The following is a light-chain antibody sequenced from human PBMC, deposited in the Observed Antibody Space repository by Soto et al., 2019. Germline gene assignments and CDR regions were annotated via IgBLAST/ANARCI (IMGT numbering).Light chain of an antibody. V-gene: IGKV1-6*01. J-gene: IGKJ4*01. CDR2: AAS. CDR3: LQDYNYPLT. Sequence: AIQMTQSPSSLSASVGDRVTITCRASQGIGNDLGWYQQKPGKAPKLLIYAASSLQSGVPSRFSGSGSGTEFTLTISSLQPEDFATYYCLQDYNYPLTFGGGTKVEIK. CDR1: QGIGND.